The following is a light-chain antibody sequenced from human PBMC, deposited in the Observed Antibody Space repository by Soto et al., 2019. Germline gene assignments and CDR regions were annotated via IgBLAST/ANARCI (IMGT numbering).Light chain of an antibody. CDR3: QSYDSSLSGSV. CDR2: GNS. V-gene: IGLV1-40*01. CDR1: RSDIGAGYH. Sequence: QSVLTQPPSVSGAPGQRVTISCTGSRSDIGAGYHVHWYRQLPGTAPKLLIYGNSNRPSGVPDRFSGSKSGTSASLAISGLQAEDEADYYCQSYDSSLSGSVFGGGTKLTVL. J-gene: IGLJ3*02.